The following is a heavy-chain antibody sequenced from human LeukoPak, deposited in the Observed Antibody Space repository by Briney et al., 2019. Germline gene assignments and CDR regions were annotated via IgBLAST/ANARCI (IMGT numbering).Heavy chain of an antibody. CDR1: GGTFSSYA. V-gene: IGHV1-69*13. J-gene: IGHJ4*02. Sequence: ASVKVSCKASGGTFSSYAISWVRQAPGQGLEWMGGIIPIFGTANYAQKFQGRVTITADESTSTAYMELSSLRSEDTAVYYCARARGGYGDYRRGDYFDYWGQGTLVTVSS. CDR3: ARARGGYGDYRRGDYFDY. CDR2: IIPIFGTA. D-gene: IGHD4-17*01.